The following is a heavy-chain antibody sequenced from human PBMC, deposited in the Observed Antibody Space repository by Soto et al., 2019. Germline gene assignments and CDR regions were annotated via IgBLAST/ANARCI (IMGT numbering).Heavy chain of an antibody. J-gene: IGHJ6*02. V-gene: IGHV1-69*13. CDR2: IIPIFGTA. CDR1: GDTFSSYA. D-gene: IGHD3-9*01. CDR3: ARVPSDYDILTGYYYYYYGMDV. Sequence: SVKVSCKASGDTFSSYAISWVRQAPGQGLEWMGGIIPIFGTANYAQKFQGRVTITADESTSTAYMELSSLRSEDTAVYYCARVPSDYDILTGYYYYYYGMDVWGQGTTVTVSS.